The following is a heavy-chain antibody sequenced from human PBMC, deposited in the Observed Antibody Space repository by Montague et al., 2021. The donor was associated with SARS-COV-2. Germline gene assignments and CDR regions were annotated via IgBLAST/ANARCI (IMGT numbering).Heavy chain of an antibody. CDR2: LYITGST. D-gene: IGHD3-10*01. V-gene: IGHV4-4*07. CDR3: ASIPTRLNTVRGVIDN. CDR1: GGSISSYY. J-gene: IGHJ4*02. Sequence: SETLSLTCTVSGGSISSYYWSWIRLSAGKGLEWIGRLYITGSTNYNSALEGRVTMSVDTSQNQFYLKLTSVTAADTAVYYCASIPTRLNTVRGVIDNWGQGVLVTVSS.